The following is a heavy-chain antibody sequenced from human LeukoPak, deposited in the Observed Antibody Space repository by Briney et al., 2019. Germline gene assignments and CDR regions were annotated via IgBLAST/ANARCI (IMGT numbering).Heavy chain of an antibody. CDR2: ISGSGGST. D-gene: IGHD6-19*01. Sequence: PGGSLRLSCAASGFTFSSYGMSWVRQAPGKGLEWVSAISGSGGSTYYADSVKGRFTISRDNSKNTLYLQMNSLRAEDTAVYYCAKDRDSSGWYGDFDYWGQGTLVTVSS. CDR3: AKDRDSSGWYGDFDY. J-gene: IGHJ4*02. CDR1: GFTFSSYG. V-gene: IGHV3-23*01.